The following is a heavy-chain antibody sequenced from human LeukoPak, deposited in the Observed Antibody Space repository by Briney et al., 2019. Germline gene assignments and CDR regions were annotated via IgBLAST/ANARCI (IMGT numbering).Heavy chain of an antibody. J-gene: IGHJ4*02. CDR1: GFNVSNNY. Sequence: PGGSLRLSCAASGFNVSNNYMNWVRQAPGKRLEWVSVIFSSGPTYYADSVKGRFTISRDNSKNTLYLQMNSLRAEDTAVYYCTRGGGGSFPHYWGQGTLVTVSS. V-gene: IGHV3-53*01. CDR3: TRGGGGSFPHY. CDR2: IFSSGPT. D-gene: IGHD2-21*01.